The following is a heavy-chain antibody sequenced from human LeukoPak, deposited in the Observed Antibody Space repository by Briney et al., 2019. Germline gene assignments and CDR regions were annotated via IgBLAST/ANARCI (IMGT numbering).Heavy chain of an antibody. CDR2: IYPSDSDT. J-gene: IGHJ5*02. V-gene: IGHV5-51*01. D-gene: IGHD1-26*01. CDR3: ARTLTIVGATNWFDP. CDR1: GYRFSTYW. Sequence: GESLKISCKASGYRFSTYWIAWVRQKPGKGLEWMGIIYPSDSDTRYSPSFQGQVTISADKSISTAYLQWSSLKASDTAMYYCARTLTIVGATNWFDPWGQGTLVTVSS.